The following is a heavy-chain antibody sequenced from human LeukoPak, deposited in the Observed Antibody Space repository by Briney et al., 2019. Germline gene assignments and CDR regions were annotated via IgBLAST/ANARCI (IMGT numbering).Heavy chain of an antibody. CDR1: GFTFSSYS. D-gene: IGHD3-10*02. V-gene: IGHV3-48*04. CDR2: ITSSSSTI. CDR3: AELGITMIGGV. J-gene: IGHJ6*04. Sequence: GGSLRLSCAASGFTFSSYSMNWVRQAPGKGLEWVSYITSSSSTIYYADSVKGRFTISRDNAKNSLYLQMNSLRAEDTAVYYCAELGITMIGGVWGKGTTVTISS.